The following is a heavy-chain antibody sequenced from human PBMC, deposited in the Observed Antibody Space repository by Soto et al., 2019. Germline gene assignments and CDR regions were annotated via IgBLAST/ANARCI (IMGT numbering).Heavy chain of an antibody. CDR2: IRPYSGNT. Sequence: QVQLVQSGDEVRKPGSSVKVSCKASGYIFVNYGIAWVRQAPGQGLEWMGWIRPYSGNTHYASKVKGRLTMTTETTTRTAYIDPGGLTSDDRGVYSCAMVDNYVTRPPRDVWGQGTTVTVSS. CDR1: GYIFVNYG. J-gene: IGHJ6*02. V-gene: IGHV1-18*01. D-gene: IGHD3-16*01. CDR3: AMVDNYVTRPPRDV.